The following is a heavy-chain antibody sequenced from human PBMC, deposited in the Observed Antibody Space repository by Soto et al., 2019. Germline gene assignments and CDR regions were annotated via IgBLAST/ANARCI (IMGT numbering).Heavy chain of an antibody. V-gene: IGHV3-30*18. CDR2: ISYDGSDK. CDR1: GFSFSSYG. Sequence: PGGSLRLSCAASGFSFSSYGMHWVRQATGKGLEWVAFISYDGSDKYYADSVKGRFTNSRDNSKNTLYLQMNRLRAEDTAVYYCANEKAYYYHSSGYRDAFDTWGQGTMVTVSS. D-gene: IGHD3-22*01. CDR3: ANEKAYYYHSSGYRDAFDT. J-gene: IGHJ3*02.